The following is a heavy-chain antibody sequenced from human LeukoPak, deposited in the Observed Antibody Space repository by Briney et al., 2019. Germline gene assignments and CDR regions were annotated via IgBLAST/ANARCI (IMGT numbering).Heavy chain of an antibody. CDR1: GFTFSSYA. Sequence: GRSLRLSCAASGFTFSSYAMHWVRQAPGKGLEWVAVISYDGSNKYYADSVKGRFTISRDNSKNTLYLQMNSLRAEDTAVYYCARAHPLAEVWIQLWSFFDYWGQGTLVTVSS. V-gene: IGHV3-30-3*01. J-gene: IGHJ4*02. CDR2: ISYDGSNK. CDR3: ARAHPLAEVWIQLWSFFDY. D-gene: IGHD5-18*01.